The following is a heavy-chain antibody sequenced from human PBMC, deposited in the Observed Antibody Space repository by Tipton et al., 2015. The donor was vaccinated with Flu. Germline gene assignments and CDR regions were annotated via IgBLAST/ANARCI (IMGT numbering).Heavy chain of an antibody. J-gene: IGHJ4*02. V-gene: IGHV4-34*01. Sequence: TLSLTCAVYGGSFSGYYWSWIRQPPGKGLEWIGEINHSGSTNYNPSLKSRVTISVDTSKNQFSLKLSSVTAADTAVYYCARVRLRLGELSQPEDYWGQGTLAPVSS. CDR2: INHSGST. CDR3: ARVRLRLGELSQPEDY. CDR1: GGSFSGYY. D-gene: IGHD3-16*02.